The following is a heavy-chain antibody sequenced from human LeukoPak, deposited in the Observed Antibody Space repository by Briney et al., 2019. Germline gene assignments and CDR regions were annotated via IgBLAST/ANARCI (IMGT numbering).Heavy chain of an antibody. CDR1: GYSFTYW. CDR2: IRPTDSDT. Sequence: GESLQISCQGSGYSFTYWIAWVRQMPGKGLEWMGIIRPTDSDTRYSPSFQGQVTISADKSIHTAYLQWSSLKASDTAIYFCARQDGNAYFYFDFWGQGTLVTVSS. CDR3: ARQDGNAYFYFDF. D-gene: IGHD2-2*01. J-gene: IGHJ4*02. V-gene: IGHV5-51*01.